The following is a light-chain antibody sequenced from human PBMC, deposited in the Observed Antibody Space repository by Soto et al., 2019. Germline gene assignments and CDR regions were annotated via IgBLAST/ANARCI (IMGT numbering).Light chain of an antibody. CDR1: SSDVGGHNY. V-gene: IGLV2-14*03. CDR2: DVS. Sequence: QSALTQPASVSGSPGQSITISCTGTSSDVGGHNYVSWYQQHPGKAPKFIIYDVSNRPSGVSNRFSGSKSGTKASLTIAGLQAEDDADYYCGSYTSSSTLFVFGTGTKVTVL. CDR3: GSYTSSSTLFV. J-gene: IGLJ1*01.